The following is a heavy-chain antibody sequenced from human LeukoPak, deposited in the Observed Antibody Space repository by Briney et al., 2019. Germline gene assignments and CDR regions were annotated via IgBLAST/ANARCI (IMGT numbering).Heavy chain of an antibody. CDR1: GGSFSGYY. Sequence: SETLSLTCDVYGGSFSGYYWSWIRQPPGKGLEWIGYIYYSGSTNYNPSLKSRVTISVDTSKNQFSLKLSSVTAADTAVYYCARAEYYFDYWGQGTLVTVSS. CDR3: ARAEYYFDY. J-gene: IGHJ4*02. V-gene: IGHV4-59*01. CDR2: IYYSGST.